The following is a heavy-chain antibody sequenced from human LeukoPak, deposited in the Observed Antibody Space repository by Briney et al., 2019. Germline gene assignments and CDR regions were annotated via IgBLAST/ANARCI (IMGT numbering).Heavy chain of an antibody. V-gene: IGHV3-21*01. D-gene: IGHD4-11*01. Sequence: GGSLRLSCAVSGFTFSSYTMNWVRQAPGKGLEWVSSITGSSTYIYYADSVKGRFTISRDNAKNSLYLQMNNLGAEDTAVCYCARDLTVTSTCWFDLWGQGTLVTVSS. CDR1: GFTFSSYT. J-gene: IGHJ5*02. CDR2: ITGSSTYI. CDR3: ARDLTVTSTCWFDL.